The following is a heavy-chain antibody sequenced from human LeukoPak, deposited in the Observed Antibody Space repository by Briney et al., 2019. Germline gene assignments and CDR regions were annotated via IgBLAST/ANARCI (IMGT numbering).Heavy chain of an antibody. D-gene: IGHD2-15*01. V-gene: IGHV1-2*02. CDR2: INPNSGGT. J-gene: IGHJ6*03. CDR3: ARDGGSSGNGAYYMDV. Sequence: ASVKVSCKASGYTFTDYYINWVRQAPGQGLEWMGWINPNSGGTNYAQKFQGRVTMTRDTSISTAYMELSRLRSDDTAVYYCARDGGSSGNGAYYMDVWGKGTTVTVSS. CDR1: GYTFTDYY.